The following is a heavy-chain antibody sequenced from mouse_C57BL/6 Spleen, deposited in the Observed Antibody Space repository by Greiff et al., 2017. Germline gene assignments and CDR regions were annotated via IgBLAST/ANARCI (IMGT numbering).Heavy chain of an antibody. Sequence: QVQLQQSGAELARPGASVTMSCKASGYTFTSYTMHWVNQRPGQGLEWIGYINPSSGFTTYNQKFKDKATLTADKSSSTAYMQLSSLASEDSAVDDCARPSNDAAWLAYWGQGTLVTVSA. CDR3: ARPSNDAAWLAY. CDR1: GYTFTSYT. CDR2: INPSSGFT. V-gene: IGHV1-4*01. D-gene: IGHD2-12*01. J-gene: IGHJ3*01.